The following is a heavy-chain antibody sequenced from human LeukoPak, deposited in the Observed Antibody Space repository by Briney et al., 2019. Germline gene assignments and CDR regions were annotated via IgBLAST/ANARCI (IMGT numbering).Heavy chain of an antibody. CDR2: IYYSGST. CDR1: GGSICSYY. CDR3: ARSISRYYYYMDV. J-gene: IGHJ6*03. D-gene: IGHD3-3*01. Sequence: SETLSLTCTVSGGSICSYYWSWIRQPPRKGLEWIGYIYYSGSTNYNPSLKSRVTISVDTSKNQFSLKLSSVTAADTAVYYCARSISRYYYYMDVWGKGTTVTVSS. V-gene: IGHV4-59*01.